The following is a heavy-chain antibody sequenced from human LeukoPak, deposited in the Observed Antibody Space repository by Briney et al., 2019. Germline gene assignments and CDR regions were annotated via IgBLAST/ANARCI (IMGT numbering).Heavy chain of an antibody. J-gene: IGHJ6*02. CDR2: INPSGGST. CDR1: GYTFTSYY. D-gene: IGHD4-17*01. CDR3: ARAAVTTTWASVAYYYGMDV. Sequence: GASVKVYCKASGYTFTSYYMHWVRQAPGQGLEWMGIINPSGGSTSYAQKFQGRVTMTRDTSTSTVYMELSSLRSEDTAVYYCARAAVTTTWASVAYYYGMDVWGQGTTVTVSS. V-gene: IGHV1-46*01.